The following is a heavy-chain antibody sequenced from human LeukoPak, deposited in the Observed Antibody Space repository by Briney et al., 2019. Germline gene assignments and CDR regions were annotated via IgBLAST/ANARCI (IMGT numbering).Heavy chain of an antibody. CDR2: IYYSGST. J-gene: IGHJ4*02. CDR3: ARRAPIVVVTSYYFDY. V-gene: IGHV4-39*01. CDR1: GGSISSSSYY. D-gene: IGHD2-21*02. Sequence: PSGTLSLTCTVSGGSISSSSYYWGWIRQPPGKGLEWIGSIYYSGSTYYNPSLKSRVTISVDTSKNQFSLKLSSVTAADTAVYYCARRAPIVVVTSYYFDYWGQGTLVTVSS.